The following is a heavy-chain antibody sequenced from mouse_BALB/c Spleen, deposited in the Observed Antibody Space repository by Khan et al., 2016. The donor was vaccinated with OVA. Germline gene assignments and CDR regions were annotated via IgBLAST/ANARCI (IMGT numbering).Heavy chain of an antibody. Sequence: QVQLQQSGAELVKPGASVKLSCKASGYTFTSYDINWVRQRPEQGLEWIGWMFPGAGSTKYNEYFKGKATLTTDKSSSTAYMQLSRLTSEDSGAYFCARGGYGGFAYWGQGTLVTVSA. V-gene: IGHV1-85*01. D-gene: IGHD2-14*01. J-gene: IGHJ3*01. CDR1: GYTFTSYD. CDR2: MFPGAGST. CDR3: ARGGYGGFAY.